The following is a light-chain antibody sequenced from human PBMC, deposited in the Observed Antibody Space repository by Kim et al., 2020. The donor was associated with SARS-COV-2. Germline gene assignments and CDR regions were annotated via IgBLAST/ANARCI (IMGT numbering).Light chain of an antibody. CDR3: QQYDNPLFT. CDR1: QDISNY. Sequence: DIQMTQSPSSLSASVGDRVTITCQASQDISNYLNWYQQKPGKAPKLLIYDASNLETGVPSRFSGSGSGTDFTFTISSLQPEDIATYYCQQYDNPLFTFGPGTKLDIK. V-gene: IGKV1-33*01. CDR2: DAS. J-gene: IGKJ3*01.